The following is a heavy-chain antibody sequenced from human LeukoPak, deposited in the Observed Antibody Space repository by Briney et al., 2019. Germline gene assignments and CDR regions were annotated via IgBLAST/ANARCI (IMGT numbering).Heavy chain of an antibody. J-gene: IGHJ4*02. Sequence: PGGSLRLSCSASGFTFSSYAMHWVRQAPGKGLEYVSAISSSGGNTYYADSMKGRFTISRDNSKNTLYLQMSSLRPEDTALYYCVKDPGQNGYYGHYFDYWGQGTLVTVSS. CDR3: VKDPGQNGYYGHYFDY. CDR1: GFTFSSYA. D-gene: IGHD3-3*01. CDR2: ISSSGGNT. V-gene: IGHV3-64D*06.